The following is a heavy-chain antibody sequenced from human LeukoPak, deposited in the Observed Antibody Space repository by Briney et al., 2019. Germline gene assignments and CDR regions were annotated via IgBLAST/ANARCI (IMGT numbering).Heavy chain of an antibody. CDR2: IYYSGST. CDR1: GGSISSSRYY. CDR3: AMVNGGTSIDY. J-gene: IGHJ4*02. Sequence: SETLSLTCIVSGGSISSSRYYWGWIRQPPGKGLEWIGSIYYSGSTYYNPSLKSRVTISVDTSKNQFSLNLRSVTATDTAVYDCAMVNGGTSIDYWGQGTVVTVSP. V-gene: IGHV4-39*01. D-gene: IGHD2-8*01.